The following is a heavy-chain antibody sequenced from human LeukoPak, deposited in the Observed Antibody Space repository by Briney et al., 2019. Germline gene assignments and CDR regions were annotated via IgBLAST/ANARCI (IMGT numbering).Heavy chain of an antibody. V-gene: IGHV4-59*12. CDR3: AREDSGSYYNFYYFYMDV. CDR1: GGSISSYY. CDR2: INHSGST. Sequence: SETLSLTCTVSGGSISSYYWSWIRQPPGKGLEWIGVINHSGSTNYNPSLKSRVTLSVDTSKTQFYLSLSSVTAADTAVYYCAREDSGSYYNFYYFYMDVWGKGTTVTISS. D-gene: IGHD3-10*01. J-gene: IGHJ6*03.